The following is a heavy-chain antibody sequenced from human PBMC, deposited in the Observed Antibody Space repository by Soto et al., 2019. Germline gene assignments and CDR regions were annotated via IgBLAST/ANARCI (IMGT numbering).Heavy chain of an antibody. CDR3: ASPARTNTIFGVVSPDYYYYYGMDV. Sequence: GGSLRLSCAASGFTVSSNYMSWVRQAPGKGLEWVSVIYSGGSTYYADSVKGRFTISRDNSKNTLYLQMNSLRAEDTAVYYCASPARTNTIFGVVSPDYYYYYGMDVWGQGTTVTVSS. V-gene: IGHV3-53*01. CDR2: IYSGGST. CDR1: GFTVSSNY. D-gene: IGHD3-3*01. J-gene: IGHJ6*02.